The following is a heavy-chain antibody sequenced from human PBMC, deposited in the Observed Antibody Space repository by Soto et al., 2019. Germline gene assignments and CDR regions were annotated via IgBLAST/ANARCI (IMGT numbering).Heavy chain of an antibody. CDR3: ARGPGGPGGPGDY. CDR1: GYTFTSYA. V-gene: IGHV1-3*01. J-gene: IGHJ4*02. D-gene: IGHD2-15*01. CDR2: INAGNGNT. Sequence: QVQLVQSGAEVKKPGASVKVSCKASGYTFTSYAMHWVRQAPGQRLEWMGWINAGNGNTKYSQKFQGRVTITRDASASSAYMELSSLRSEDTAVYYCARGPGGPGGPGDYWGQGTLVTVSS.